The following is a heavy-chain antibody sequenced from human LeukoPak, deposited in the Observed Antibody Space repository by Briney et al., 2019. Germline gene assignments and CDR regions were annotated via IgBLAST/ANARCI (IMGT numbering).Heavy chain of an antibody. CDR1: GYSFTSYW. D-gene: IGHD5-12*01. Sequence: GESLKISCKGSGYSFTSYWISWVRQMPGKGLXXXGRIDPSDSYTNYSPSFQGHVTISADKSISTAYLQWSSLKASDTAMYYCARLLDIVATASDYWGQGTLVTVSS. V-gene: IGHV5-10-1*01. CDR2: IDPSDSYT. J-gene: IGHJ4*02. CDR3: ARLLDIVATASDY.